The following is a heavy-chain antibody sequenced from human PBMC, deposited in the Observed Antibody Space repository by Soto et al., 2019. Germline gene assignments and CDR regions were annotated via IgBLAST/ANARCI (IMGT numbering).Heavy chain of an antibody. CDR1: GFTFSSYA. J-gene: IGHJ4*02. Sequence: EVQLLESGGGLVQPGGSLRLSCAASGFTFSSYAMTWVRQAPGKGLEWVSSMSGSGISTYYADSVKGRFTISRENSNNRLFLQMNSLGDEDTALYYCARPSSSGPYYAMDYWGLGTLVTVSS. D-gene: IGHD1-26*01. V-gene: IGHV3-23*01. CDR3: ARPSSSGPYYAMDY. CDR2: MSGSGIST.